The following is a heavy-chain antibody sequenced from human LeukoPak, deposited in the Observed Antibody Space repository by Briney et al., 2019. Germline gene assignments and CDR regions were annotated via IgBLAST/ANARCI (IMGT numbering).Heavy chain of an antibody. D-gene: IGHD3-9*01. CDR1: GGSISNINW. CDR3: ARARGLRYFDCQGCWGMDV. CDR2: IYYSGST. V-gene: IGHV4-4*02. J-gene: IGHJ6*02. Sequence: SGTLSLTCAVSGGSISNINWWTWVRQPPGKGLEWIGEIYYSGSTNYNPSLKSRVTISIDKSKNQFSLNLSSVTAADTAVYYCARARGLRYFDCQGCWGMDVWGQGTTVTVSS.